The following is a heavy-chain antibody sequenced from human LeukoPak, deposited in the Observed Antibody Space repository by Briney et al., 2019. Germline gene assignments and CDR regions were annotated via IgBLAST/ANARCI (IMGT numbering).Heavy chain of an antibody. CDR3: ATTMIVVVINQPQSDY. J-gene: IGHJ4*02. Sequence: GGSLRLSCAASGFTFSSNSMNWVRQAPGKGLEWVSSISSSSSYIYYADSVKGRFTISRDNAKNSLYLQMNSLRAEDTAVYYCATTMIVVVINQPQSDYWGQGTLVTVSS. CDR2: ISSSSSYI. CDR1: GFTFSSNS. V-gene: IGHV3-21*04. D-gene: IGHD3-22*01.